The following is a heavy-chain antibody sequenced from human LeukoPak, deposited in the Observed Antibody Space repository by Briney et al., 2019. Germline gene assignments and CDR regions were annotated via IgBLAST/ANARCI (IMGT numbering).Heavy chain of an antibody. V-gene: IGHV5-51*01. D-gene: IGHD5-18*01. J-gene: IGHJ4*02. CDR2: IYPGDSDT. CDR3: ARQASWGYSYGSYFDY. Sequence: GESLKISCKGSGYNFATYWIVWVRQMPGKGLEWMGIIYPGDSDTRYSPSFQGQVTISADKSISTAYLQWSSLKASDAAMYYCARQASWGYSYGSYFDYWGQGTLVTVSS. CDR1: GYNFATYW.